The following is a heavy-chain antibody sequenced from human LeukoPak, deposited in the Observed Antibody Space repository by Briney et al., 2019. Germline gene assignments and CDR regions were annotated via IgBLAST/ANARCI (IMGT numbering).Heavy chain of an antibody. V-gene: IGHV3-53*01. Sequence: GGSLRLSCAASGFTVSSNYMSWVRKAPGKGLEWVSVIYSGGSTYYADSVKGRFTISRDSSKNTLYLQMNTLRAEDTAVYYCARQSSRADAFDIWAQVTLVTVSS. J-gene: IGHJ3*02. CDR2: IYSGGST. CDR3: ARQSSRADAFDI. CDR1: GFTVSSNY.